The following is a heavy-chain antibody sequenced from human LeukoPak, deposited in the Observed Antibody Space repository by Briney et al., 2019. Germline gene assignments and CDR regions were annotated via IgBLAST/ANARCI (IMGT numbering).Heavy chain of an antibody. Sequence: ASVKVSCKASGYTFTGYYMHWVRQAPGQGLEWMGWINLNSGGTNYAQKFQGRVTMTRDTSISTAYMELSRLRSDDTAVYYCARGGGRWLQSLDYWGQGTLVTVSS. CDR1: GYTFTGYY. V-gene: IGHV1-2*02. CDR2: INLNSGGT. D-gene: IGHD5-24*01. J-gene: IGHJ4*02. CDR3: ARGGGRWLQSLDY.